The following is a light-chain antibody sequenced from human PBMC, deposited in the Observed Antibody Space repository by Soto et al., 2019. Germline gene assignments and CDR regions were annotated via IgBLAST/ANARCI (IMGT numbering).Light chain of an antibody. CDR2: DAS. CDR1: QSVSRY. Sequence: EIVLTQSPATLSVSPGERATLYCRASQSVSRYLAWYQQKPGQAPRLLIYDASNRATGIPARFSGSGSETDFTLTTSSLEPEDFAVYYCQQRSRWPLYTFGQGTKLEIK. CDR3: QQRSRWPLYT. V-gene: IGKV3-11*01. J-gene: IGKJ2*01.